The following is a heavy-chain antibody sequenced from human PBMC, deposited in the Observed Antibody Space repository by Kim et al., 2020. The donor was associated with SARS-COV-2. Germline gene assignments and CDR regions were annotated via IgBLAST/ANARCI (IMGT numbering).Heavy chain of an antibody. V-gene: IGHV3-30*04. Sequence: GGSLRLSCAASGFTFSSYAMHWVRQAPGKGLEWVAVISYDGSNKYYADSVKGRFTISRDNSKNTLYLQMNSLRAEDTAVYYCARGGWKLGSLYSSSWYAFDYWGQGTLVTVSS. CDR3: ARGGWKLGSLYSSSWYAFDY. J-gene: IGHJ4*02. CDR2: ISYDGSNK. CDR1: GFTFSSYA. D-gene: IGHD6-13*01.